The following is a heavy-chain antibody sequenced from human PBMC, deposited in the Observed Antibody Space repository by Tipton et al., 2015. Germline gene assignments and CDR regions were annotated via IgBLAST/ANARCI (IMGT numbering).Heavy chain of an antibody. V-gene: IGHV4-61*08. J-gene: IGHJ5*02. Sequence: GLVKPSETLSLTCTVSGGFVTSGDNFWSWIRQHPGKGLEWIGYIYYSGSTNYNPSLKSRVTMSVDTSKNQFSLKLTSVTAADTAVYYCARGGNNWFDPWGQGTLVTVSS. CDR3: ARGGNNWFDP. D-gene: IGHD2-15*01. CDR2: IYYSGST. CDR1: GGFVTSGDNF.